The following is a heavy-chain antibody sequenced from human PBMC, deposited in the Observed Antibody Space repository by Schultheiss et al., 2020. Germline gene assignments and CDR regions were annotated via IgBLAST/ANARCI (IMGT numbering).Heavy chain of an antibody. CDR1: GFTFDDYA. Sequence: GGSLRLSCAASGFTFDDYAMHWVRQSPGKGLEWVAVISYDGSNKYYADSVKGRFTISRDNSKNTLYLQMNSLRAEDTAVYYCAKDLAGTALDYWGQGTLVNVSS. CDR3: AKDLAGTALDY. J-gene: IGHJ4*02. D-gene: IGHD1-1*01. CDR2: ISYDGSNK. V-gene: IGHV3-30*18.